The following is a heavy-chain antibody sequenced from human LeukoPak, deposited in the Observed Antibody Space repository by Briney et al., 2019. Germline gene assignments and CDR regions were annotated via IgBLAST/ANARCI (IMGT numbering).Heavy chain of an antibody. CDR2: ISSSGSPR. V-gene: IGHV3-11*01. J-gene: IGHJ4*02. D-gene: IGHD1-26*01. CDR1: GFTFSDYY. CDR3: ARDPSRGSYGGLDS. Sequence: GGSLRLSCAASGFTFSDYYMNWIRQAPGKGLEWVSYISSSGSPRYFADSMKGRFTISRDNAKMSLYLQMNSLRAEDTAVYYCARDPSRGSYGGLDSWGQGTLVTVSS.